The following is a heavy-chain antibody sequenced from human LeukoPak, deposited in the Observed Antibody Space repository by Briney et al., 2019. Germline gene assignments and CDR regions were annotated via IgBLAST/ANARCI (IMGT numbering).Heavy chain of an antibody. CDR2: ISSNGGGT. Sequence: PGESLRLSCAASGFTFSSYAMHWVRQAPGKGLQYVSAISSNGGGTYYANSVKGRFTISRDNSKNTLYLQMGSLRAEDMAVYYCARAPGPSGGPDYWGQGTLVTVSS. CDR1: GFTFSSYA. J-gene: IGHJ4*02. D-gene: IGHD2-15*01. CDR3: ARAPGPSGGPDY. V-gene: IGHV3-64*01.